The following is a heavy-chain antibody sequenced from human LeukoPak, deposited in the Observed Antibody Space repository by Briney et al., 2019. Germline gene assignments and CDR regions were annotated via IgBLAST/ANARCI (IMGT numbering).Heavy chain of an antibody. V-gene: IGHV4-39*01. CDR2: IYYSGGT. Sequence: SETLSLTCTVSGGSITSSPYWWSWIRQTPGKGLEWIATIYYSGGTYYNPSLKGRVTISGDTSKNQFSLELRSVTAADTAVYYCARHSYFDYWGQGTLVTVSS. J-gene: IGHJ4*02. CDR1: GGSITSSPYW. CDR3: ARHSYFDY.